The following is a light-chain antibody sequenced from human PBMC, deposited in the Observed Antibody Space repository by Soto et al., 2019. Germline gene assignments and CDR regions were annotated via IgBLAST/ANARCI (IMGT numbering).Light chain of an antibody. CDR3: SSYTSSSTLV. V-gene: IGLV2-14*01. Sequence: QSALTQPASVSGSPGQSITISCTGTSSDVGGYNYVSWYQQLPGKAPKVIIYAVSNRPSGVSNRFSGSKSGNTASLTISGLQAEDEADYYCSSYTSSSTLVFGGGTKLTVL. CDR1: SSDVGGYNY. J-gene: IGLJ2*01. CDR2: AVS.